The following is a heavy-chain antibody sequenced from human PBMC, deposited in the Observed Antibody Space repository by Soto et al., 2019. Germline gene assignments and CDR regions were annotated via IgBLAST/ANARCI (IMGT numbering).Heavy chain of an antibody. CDR1: GGSISSSSYY. J-gene: IGHJ4*02. CDR2: IYYSGST. D-gene: IGHD3-22*01. CDR3: ASPRIGNYYDSSGYYY. V-gene: IGHV4-39*01. Sequence: SETLSLTCTVSGGSISSSSYYWGWIRQPPGKGLEWIGSIYYSGSTYYNPSLKSRVTISVDTSKNQLSLKLSSVTAADTAVYYCASPRIGNYYDSSGYYYWGQGTPVTVSS.